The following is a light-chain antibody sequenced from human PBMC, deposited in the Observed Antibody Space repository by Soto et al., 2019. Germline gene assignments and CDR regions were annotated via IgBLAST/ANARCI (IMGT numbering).Light chain of an antibody. J-gene: IGKJ5*01. CDR1: QSFSSTY. CDR3: QQYGSSPPRIT. CDR2: GAS. V-gene: IGKV3-20*01. Sequence: EIVLTQSPGTLSLSPGERATLSCRASQSFSSTYLAWYQQKPGQAPRLLIYGASSRATGIPDRFSGSGSGTDFTLTISRLEPEDFALYYCQQYGSSPPRITFGQGTRLEIK.